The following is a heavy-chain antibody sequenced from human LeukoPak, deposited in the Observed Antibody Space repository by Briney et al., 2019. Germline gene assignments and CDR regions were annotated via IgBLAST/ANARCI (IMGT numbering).Heavy chain of an antibody. Sequence: GGSLRLSCVLSGFTFTSAPMNWVRQAPGKGLEWVSTSGTDGDTYYADSVKGRFTISRDNSKNTVHLQMTSLRVEDTAVYYCATKTPGNYPNDYWGQGTLVTVST. J-gene: IGHJ4*02. CDR1: GFTFTSAP. D-gene: IGHD3-22*01. CDR3: ATKTPGNYPNDY. CDR2: SGTDGDT. V-gene: IGHV3-23*01.